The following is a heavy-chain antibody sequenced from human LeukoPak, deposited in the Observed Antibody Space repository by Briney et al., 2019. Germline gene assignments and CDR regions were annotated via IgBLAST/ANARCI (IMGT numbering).Heavy chain of an antibody. V-gene: IGHV1-2*02. J-gene: IGHJ4*02. CDR3: AKEGSSSWNYYFDY. CDR2: INPNSGGT. CDR1: GYTFTRHY. Sequence: EASVKVSCKASGYTFTRHYMQWVRQAPAQGREGVGWINPNSGGTKYAQNFQRRVTMTRDTAITTAHMAVGRARTDEPAEYYCAKEGSSSWNYYFDYWGQGTLVTVSS. D-gene: IGHD6-13*01.